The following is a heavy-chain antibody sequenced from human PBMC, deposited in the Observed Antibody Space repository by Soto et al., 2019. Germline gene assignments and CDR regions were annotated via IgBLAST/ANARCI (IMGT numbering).Heavy chain of an antibody. V-gene: IGHV3-20*04. CDR2: INWNGGSK. CDR1: GFTFDEYA. CDR3: ARADPRYLSSLGVSPIDH. Sequence: GGSLRLSCAASGFTFDEYALTWVRQAPGKGLEWVAGINWNGGSKGYADSVKGRFTISRDNAKDSLYLVMNSLRAEDTAVYYCARADPRYLSSLGVSPIDHWGQGTLVTVSS. D-gene: IGHD3-16*01. J-gene: IGHJ4*02.